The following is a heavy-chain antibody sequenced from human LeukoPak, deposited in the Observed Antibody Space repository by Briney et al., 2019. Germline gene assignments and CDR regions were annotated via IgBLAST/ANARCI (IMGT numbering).Heavy chain of an antibody. V-gene: IGHV3-53*01. Sequence: GGSLRLSCAASGFTVSSNYITWVRLAPGKGLEWVSVISSGGSTYYADSVKGRFNISRDNSKNTLYLQMNSLRAEDTAVYFCARDLGYSYGRYFDYWGQGTLVTVSS. CDR3: ARDLGYSYGRYFDY. CDR1: GFTVSSNY. CDR2: ISSGGST. D-gene: IGHD5-18*01. J-gene: IGHJ4*02.